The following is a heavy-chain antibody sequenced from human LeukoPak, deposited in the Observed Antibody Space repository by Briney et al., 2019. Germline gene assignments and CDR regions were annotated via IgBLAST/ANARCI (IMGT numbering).Heavy chain of an antibody. CDR1: GFTFSSRDW. V-gene: IGHV3-7*01. CDR3: ARVAAAGTGIFGNFYYSMDI. J-gene: IGHJ6*03. D-gene: IGHD6-13*01. Sequence: GGSLRLSCAASGFTFSSRDWMTWVRQAPGKGQEWAANIKKDGSEKNYVDSVKGRFTIARDNAKNSVDLQMNSLRVEDTAVYYCARVAAAGTGIFGNFYYSMDILGKGATVTISS. CDR2: IKKDGSEK.